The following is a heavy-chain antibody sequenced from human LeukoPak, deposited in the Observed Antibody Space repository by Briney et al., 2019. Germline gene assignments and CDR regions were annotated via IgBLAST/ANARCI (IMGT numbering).Heavy chain of an antibody. Sequence: ASVKVSCKASGYTFTGYYMHWVRQAPGQGLEWMGWINPNSGGTNYAQKFQGRVTMTRDTSISTAYMELSRLRSDDTAVYYCARELYCGGDCYSYLDYWGQGTLVTVSS. J-gene: IGHJ4*02. CDR3: ARELYCGGDCYSYLDY. D-gene: IGHD2-21*02. CDR1: GYTFTGYY. CDR2: INPNSGGT. V-gene: IGHV1-2*02.